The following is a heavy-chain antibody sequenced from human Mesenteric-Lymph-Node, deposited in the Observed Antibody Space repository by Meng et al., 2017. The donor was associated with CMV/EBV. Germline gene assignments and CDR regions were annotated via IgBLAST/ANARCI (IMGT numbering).Heavy chain of an antibody. J-gene: IGHJ5*02. CDR2: ISSSSSTI. CDR1: GITFSSYS. V-gene: IGHV3-48*04. D-gene: IGHD3-10*01. Sequence: GESLKISCAAAGITFSSYSMNWVRQAPGKGLERVSYISSSSSTIYYADSVKGRFTISRDNAKNSLYLQRNSLRAEATAVYYCAKSKPTYYYGSGSYPKNWFDPWGQGTLVTVSS. CDR3: AKSKPTYYYGSGSYPKNWFDP.